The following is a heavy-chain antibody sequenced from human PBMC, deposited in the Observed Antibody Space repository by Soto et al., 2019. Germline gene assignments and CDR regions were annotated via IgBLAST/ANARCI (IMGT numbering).Heavy chain of an antibody. CDR1: GYTFTIYD. CDR2: MNPNSGNT. D-gene: IGHD2-2*01. Sequence: ASVKVSCKASGYTFTIYDINWGRQANGKGLEWMGWMNPNSGNTGYAQKFQGRVTMTRNTSISTAYMELSSLRSEDTAVYYCARVSYECSSTRRYEVGDYWGKGTLVTVS. CDR3: ARVSYECSSTRRYEVGDY. V-gene: IGHV1-8*01. J-gene: IGHJ4*02.